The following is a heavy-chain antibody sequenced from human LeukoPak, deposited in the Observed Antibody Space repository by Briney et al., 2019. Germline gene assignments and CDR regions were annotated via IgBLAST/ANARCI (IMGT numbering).Heavy chain of an antibody. V-gene: IGHV3-21*01. J-gene: IGHJ3*02. D-gene: IGHD6-13*01. Sequence: PGGSLRLSCAASGFTFSSYAMSWVRQAPGKGLEWVSSISSSSSYIYYADSVKGRFTISRDNAKNSLYLQINSLRAEDTAVYYCARDQGYSSSWYVSGDAFDIWGQGTMVTVSS. CDR1: GFTFSSYA. CDR3: ARDQGYSSSWYVSGDAFDI. CDR2: ISSSSSYI.